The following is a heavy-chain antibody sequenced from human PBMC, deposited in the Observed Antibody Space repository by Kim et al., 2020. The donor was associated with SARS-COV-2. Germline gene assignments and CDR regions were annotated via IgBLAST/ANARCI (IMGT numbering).Heavy chain of an antibody. D-gene: IGHD1-26*01. J-gene: IGHJ4*02. V-gene: IGHV1-3*01. CDR3: ARERLVGATTVFDY. Sequence: QEVQGRVTITRDTAASTAYMGLSSLRSEDTAVYYCARERLVGATTVFDYWGQGTLVTVSS.